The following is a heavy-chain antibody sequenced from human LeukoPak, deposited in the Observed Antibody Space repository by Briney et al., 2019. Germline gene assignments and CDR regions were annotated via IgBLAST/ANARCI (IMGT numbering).Heavy chain of an antibody. V-gene: IGHV3-30*02. CDR2: IRYDGGNK. D-gene: IGHD4-17*01. CDR3: ATTVTTRVDY. Sequence: GGSLRLSCAASGFSFSSYGMHWVRQAPGNGLEWVAFIRYDGGNKYYEDSVKGRFTISRDNSKNTLYLQMNSLRAEDTAVYYCATTVTTRVDYWGQGTLVAVSS. CDR1: GFSFSSYG. J-gene: IGHJ4*02.